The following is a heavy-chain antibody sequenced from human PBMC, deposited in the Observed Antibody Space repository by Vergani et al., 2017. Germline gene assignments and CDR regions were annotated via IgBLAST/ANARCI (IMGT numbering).Heavy chain of an antibody. Sequence: QLQLQQSGPGLVKPSETLFLTCTVSADSISSGSYYWGWIRQPPGKSLGWVWSIYYSGLTYYNPSLKSRVAISVDTSKNHFSLKVTSVTAADTAVYFCAGQRPGNGWSPGDFDDWGQGILVTVSS. D-gene: IGHD6-19*01. CDR3: AGQRPGNGWSPGDFDD. V-gene: IGHV4-39*01. CDR1: ADSISSGSYY. J-gene: IGHJ4*02. CDR2: IYYSGLT.